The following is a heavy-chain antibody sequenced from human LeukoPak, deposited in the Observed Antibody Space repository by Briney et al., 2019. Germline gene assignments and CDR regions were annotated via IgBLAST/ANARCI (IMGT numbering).Heavy chain of an antibody. Sequence: GGSLRLSCAASGFTSNDYAMHWVRQAPGKGLEWVALISYDGFNKYYADSVKGRFTISRDNSKNTLYLQMNGLRAEDTAVYYCARDIGSMGYYFDYWGQGTLVTVSS. CDR2: ISYDGFNK. CDR3: ARDIGSMGYYFDY. J-gene: IGHJ4*02. V-gene: IGHV3-30*04. D-gene: IGHD3-10*01. CDR1: GFTSNDYA.